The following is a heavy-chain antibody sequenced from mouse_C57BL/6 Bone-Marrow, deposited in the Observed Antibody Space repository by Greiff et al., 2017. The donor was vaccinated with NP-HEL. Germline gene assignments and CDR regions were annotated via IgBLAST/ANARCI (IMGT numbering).Heavy chain of an antibody. D-gene: IGHD1-1*01. V-gene: IGHV1-19*01. CDR2: INPYNGGT. CDR1: GYTFTDYY. J-gene: IGHJ1*03. CDR3: ARSRYYGSRERKNWYFDV. Sequence: EVQVVESGPVLVKPGASVKMSCKASGYTFTDYYMNWVKQSHGKSLEWIGVINPYNGGTSYNQKFKGKATLTVDKSSSTAYMELNSLTSEDSAVYYCARSRYYGSRERKNWYFDVWGTGTTVTVSS.